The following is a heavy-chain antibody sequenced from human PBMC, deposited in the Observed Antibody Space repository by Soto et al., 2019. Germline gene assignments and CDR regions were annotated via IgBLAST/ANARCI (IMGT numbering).Heavy chain of an antibody. J-gene: IGHJ6*02. Sequence: QVQLVQSGAEVKKPGSSVKVSCKASGGTFSSYAISWVRQAPGQGLEWMGGIIPIYGTANYAQTFQGRVTITADESTSTAYMEMSSLRSEETAVYYCARSQGTSTSLELYYYYYYGMNVWSQGTTVTVSS. CDR1: GGTFSSYA. CDR3: ARSQGTSTSLELYYYYYYGMNV. CDR2: IIPIYGTA. D-gene: IGHD2-2*01. V-gene: IGHV1-69*01.